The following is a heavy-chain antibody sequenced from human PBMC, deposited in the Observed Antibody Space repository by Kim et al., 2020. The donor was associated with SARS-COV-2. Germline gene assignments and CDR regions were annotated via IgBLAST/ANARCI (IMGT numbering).Heavy chain of an antibody. J-gene: IGHJ6*01. Sequence: GGSLRLSCAASGFTFDDYTMHWVRQAPGKGLEWVSLISWDGGSTYYADSVKGRFNISRDNSKNSLYLQMNSLRTEDTALYYCEKDSQRRNSGWFVYYYY. CDR2: ISWDGGST. CDR3: EKDSQRRNSGWFVYYYY. V-gene: IGHV3-43*01. CDR1: GFTFDDYT. D-gene: IGHD6-19*01.